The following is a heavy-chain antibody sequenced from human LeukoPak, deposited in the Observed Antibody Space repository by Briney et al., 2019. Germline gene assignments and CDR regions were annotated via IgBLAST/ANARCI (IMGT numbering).Heavy chain of an antibody. V-gene: IGHV5-51*01. CDR2: IFPGDSDT. Sequence: GESLKISCKGSGYSFTSYWIGWVRQMPGKGLEWRGSIFPGDSDTRYSPSFQGQVTISADKSISTAYLQWSSLKASDTAMYYCARGAYSNWFDPWGQGTLVTVSS. CDR1: GYSFTSYW. D-gene: IGHD4-11*01. CDR3: ARGAYSNWFDP. J-gene: IGHJ5*02.